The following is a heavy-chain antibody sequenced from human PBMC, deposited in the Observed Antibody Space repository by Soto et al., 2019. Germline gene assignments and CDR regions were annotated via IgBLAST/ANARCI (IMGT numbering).Heavy chain of an antibody. CDR2: IGCDGVKK. V-gene: IGHV3-33*01. J-gene: IGHJ6*03. CDR3: ARDAVSVAPGGDYNYYMDV. Sequence: QVQLVESGGGVVQPGKSLRLSCSASGFTCSDYGFHWVRQAPGRGLEWVAVIGCDGVKKNYADSVKGRFTISRDISKNTQYLHMNSLRAEDTAVYYCARDAVSVAPGGDYNYYMDVCGKGTTATVSS. CDR1: GFTCSDYG. D-gene: IGHD6-25*01.